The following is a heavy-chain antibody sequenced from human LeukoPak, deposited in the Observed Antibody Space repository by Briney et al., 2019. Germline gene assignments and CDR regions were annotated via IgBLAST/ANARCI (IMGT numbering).Heavy chain of an antibody. CDR1: GDSVSSNSAA. CDR3: ARDGGSWNYGDYYYDMDV. V-gene: IGHV6-1*01. D-gene: IGHD1-7*01. Sequence: SQTLSLTCAISGDSVSSNSAAWNWIRRSPSRGLEWLGRTYYRSKWYNDYAVSVKSRITINPDTSKNQFSLQLNSVTPEDTAVYYCARDGGSWNYGDYYYDMDVWGQGTTVTVSS. CDR2: TYYRSKWYN. J-gene: IGHJ6*02.